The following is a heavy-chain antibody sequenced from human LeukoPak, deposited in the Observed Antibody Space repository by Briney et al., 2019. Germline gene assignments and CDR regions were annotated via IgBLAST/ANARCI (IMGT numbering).Heavy chain of an antibody. Sequence: GGSLRLSCAASGFTLSGAWMHWVRQAPGKGLVWVSRINPDGTDTRYADSVKGRFTISRGDAKNTLYLHMNSLRAEDTAVYYCARVSGPGGDEYFHLWGQGTLVTVSS. CDR1: GFTLSGAW. CDR3: ARVSGPGGDEYFHL. CDR2: INPDGTDT. D-gene: IGHD3-10*01. J-gene: IGHJ1*01. V-gene: IGHV3-74*01.